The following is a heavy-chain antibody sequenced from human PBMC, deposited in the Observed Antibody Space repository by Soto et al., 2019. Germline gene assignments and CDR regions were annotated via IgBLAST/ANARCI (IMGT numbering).Heavy chain of an antibody. J-gene: IGHJ4*02. CDR1: GYTFASYG. D-gene: IGHD3-16*02. CDR2: ISGYNGST. Sequence: QVHLVQSGGEMRKPGASVKVSCKASGYTFASYGISWVRQAPGQGLEWMGWISGYNGSTTYAHTLQGRVTMTTDTTTSTAYMELRSLRSDDTAVYYCARGHSPYDHIWGCYRSLDYWGQGTLVTVSS. CDR3: ARGHSPYDHIWGCYRSLDY. V-gene: IGHV1-18*01.